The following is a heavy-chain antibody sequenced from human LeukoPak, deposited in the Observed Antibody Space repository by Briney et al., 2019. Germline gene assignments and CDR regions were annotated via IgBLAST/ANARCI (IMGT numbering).Heavy chain of an antibody. V-gene: IGHV3-30*04. CDR2: ISYDGGNK. D-gene: IGHD5-18*01. Sequence: GGSLRLSCAASGFTFSSYAMHWVRQAPGKGLEWVAVISYDGGNKYYADSVKGRFTISRDNSKNTLYLQMNSLRAEDTAVYYCARDRPYSYGYYFDYWGQGTLVTVSS. J-gene: IGHJ4*02. CDR3: ARDRPYSYGYYFDY. CDR1: GFTFSSYA.